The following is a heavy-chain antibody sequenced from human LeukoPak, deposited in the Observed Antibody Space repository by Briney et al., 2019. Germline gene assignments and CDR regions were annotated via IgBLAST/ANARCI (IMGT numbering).Heavy chain of an antibody. CDR1: GFTFSSYA. CDR2: ISSSADST. V-gene: IGHV3-23*01. D-gene: IGHD4-23*01. Sequence: GGSPRLSCEASGFTFSSYAMSWVRQAPGKGLAWVSVISSSADSTYYADSVKGRFTISRDNSKNTLYLQMNNLRAEDTAVYYCAKPLEKYTYGGNFDYWGQGILVTVSS. J-gene: IGHJ4*02. CDR3: AKPLEKYTYGGNFDY.